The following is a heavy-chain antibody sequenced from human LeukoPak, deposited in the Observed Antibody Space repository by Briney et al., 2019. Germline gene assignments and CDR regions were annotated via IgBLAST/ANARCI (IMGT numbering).Heavy chain of an antibody. J-gene: IGHJ4*02. V-gene: IGHV3-21*01. CDR2: SSSDSNYI. CDR1: GFTFRSYS. CDR3: ASTGRAVGAHGLVY. Sequence: GRSLSLSCAACGFTFRSYSVNGVRQARGKGLEGVSSSSSDSNYIVYADSVQGRFTISRDNSKNTLYLLMSSLRVEDTAVYYCASTGRAVGAHGLVYWGQGTLVTVSS. D-gene: IGHD1-26*01.